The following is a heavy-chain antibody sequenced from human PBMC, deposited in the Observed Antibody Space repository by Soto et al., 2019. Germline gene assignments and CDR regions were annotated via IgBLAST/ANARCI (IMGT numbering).Heavy chain of an antibody. D-gene: IGHD2-2*01. J-gene: IGHJ4*02. Sequence: PSETLSLTCTVSGGSVSSGSYYWSWIRQPPGKGLEWIGYIYYSGSTNYNPSLKSRVTISVDTSKNQFSLKLSSVTAADTAVYYCARRHCSSTSCPFDYWGQGTLVTVS. V-gene: IGHV4-61*01. CDR3: ARRHCSSTSCPFDY. CDR2: IYYSGST. CDR1: GGSVSSGSYY.